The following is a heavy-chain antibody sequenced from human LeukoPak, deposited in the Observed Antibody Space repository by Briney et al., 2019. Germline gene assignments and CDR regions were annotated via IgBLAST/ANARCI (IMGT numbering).Heavy chain of an antibody. D-gene: IGHD5-24*01. J-gene: IGHJ4*02. CDR1: GFTFSSHV. CDR3: AKDDAWPHYND. CDR2: ISASGDDT. V-gene: IGHV3-23*01. Sequence: GGSLRLSCAASGFTFSSHVLTWVRQAPGKGLEWVSTISASGDDTYYADSVKGRFTVSRDNSKNTLYLQINSLRDEDTAVYYCAKDDAWPHYNDWGQGTLVTVSS.